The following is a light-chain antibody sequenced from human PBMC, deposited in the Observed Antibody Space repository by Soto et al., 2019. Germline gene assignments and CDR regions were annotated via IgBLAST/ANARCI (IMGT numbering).Light chain of an antibody. CDR3: QQYNSCPLT. CDR2: DAS. Sequence: DIQMTQSPSTLSASVGDRVTITCRASQSISFWLAWYQQKPGSAPNLLIYDASTLGCGVPSRFSGSGSGTEFTLTISNLQPDDFASYYCQQYNSCPLTFGGGTRVEIK. J-gene: IGKJ4*01. CDR1: QSISFW. V-gene: IGKV1-5*01.